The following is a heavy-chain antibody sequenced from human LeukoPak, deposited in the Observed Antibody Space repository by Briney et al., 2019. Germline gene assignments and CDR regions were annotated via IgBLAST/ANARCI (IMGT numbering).Heavy chain of an antibody. Sequence: PGGSLRLSCAASGFTFSSYWMSWIRQPPGKGLEWIGSIYYSESTYYNPSLKSRVTMSVDTSKYQFSLKVSSVTAADTAVYYCARHRAGAGKYFDYWGQGTLVTVSS. CDR2: IYYSEST. CDR3: ARHRAGAGKYFDY. D-gene: IGHD1-26*01. J-gene: IGHJ4*02. CDR1: GFTFSSYW. V-gene: IGHV4-59*04.